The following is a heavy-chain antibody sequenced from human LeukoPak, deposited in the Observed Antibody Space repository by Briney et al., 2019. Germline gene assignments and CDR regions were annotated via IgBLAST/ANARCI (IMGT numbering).Heavy chain of an antibody. D-gene: IGHD2-15*01. CDR2: INPNSGGT. Sequence: ASVKVSCKASGYXFTDYYMHWVRQAPGQGLEWMGWINPNSGGTNYAQKFQGRVTMTRDTSISTAYMELSRLRSDDTAVYFCARDGVAWSRSRGYCSGGSCYWFDPWGQGTLVTVSS. V-gene: IGHV1-2*02. CDR3: ARDGVAWSRSRGYCSGGSCYWFDP. J-gene: IGHJ5*02. CDR1: GYXFTDYY.